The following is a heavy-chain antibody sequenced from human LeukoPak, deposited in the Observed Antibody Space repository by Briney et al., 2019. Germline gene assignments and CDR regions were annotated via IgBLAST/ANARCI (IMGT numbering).Heavy chain of an antibody. CDR3: AKDLTVTIGDYYFDY. Sequence: GGSLRLSCAASGITFSSYAMSWVRQAPGKGLEWVSAISGSGGSTYYADSVKGRFTISRDNSKNTLYLQMNSLRAEDTAVYYCAKDLTVTIGDYYFDYWGQGTLVTVSS. J-gene: IGHJ4*02. CDR2: ISGSGGST. V-gene: IGHV3-23*01. CDR1: GITFSSYA. D-gene: IGHD4-17*01.